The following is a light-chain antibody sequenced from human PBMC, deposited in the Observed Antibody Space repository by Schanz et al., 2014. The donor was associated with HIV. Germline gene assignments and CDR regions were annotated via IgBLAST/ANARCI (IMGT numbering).Light chain of an antibody. CDR1: SSDVGGYNY. V-gene: IGLV2-14*03. Sequence: QSALAQPASVSGSPGQSITISCTGTSSDVGGYNYVSWYQRHPGKAPKLIIYDVSNRPSGVSNRFSGSKSGNTASLTISGLQAEDEADYYCSSYRRSSTYVFGTGTKLTVL. J-gene: IGLJ1*01. CDR2: DVS. CDR3: SSYRRSSTYV.